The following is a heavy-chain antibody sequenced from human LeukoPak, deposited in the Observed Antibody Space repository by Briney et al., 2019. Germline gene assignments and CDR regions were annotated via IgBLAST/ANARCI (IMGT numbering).Heavy chain of an antibody. D-gene: IGHD2-2*02. CDR2: INKDGDFT. V-gene: IGHV3-21*01. CDR1: GFTFKNHA. Sequence: GGSLRLSCAASGFTFKNHAMNWGRQAPGKGLEWVSSINKDGDFTKYADSLQGRFTISRENAKNSMYLQMNSLRAEDTAVYYCARGYCSSTSCYRQGFDYWGQGTLVTVSS. CDR3: ARGYCSSTSCYRQGFDY. J-gene: IGHJ4*02.